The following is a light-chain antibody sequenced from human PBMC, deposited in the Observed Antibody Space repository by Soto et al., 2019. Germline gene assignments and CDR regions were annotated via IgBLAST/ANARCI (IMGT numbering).Light chain of an antibody. CDR1: QGIRNA. Sequence: DIQMTQSPSSLSASVGDRVTITCRARQGIRNALNWFQQKPGKAPKLLISDASILQSGVPSRFSGRGSGTDFSLSINSLQPEDFATYYCQQTYSDQFTFGQGTRLEVK. J-gene: IGKJ2*01. CDR2: DAS. CDR3: QQTYSDQFT. V-gene: IGKV1-39*01.